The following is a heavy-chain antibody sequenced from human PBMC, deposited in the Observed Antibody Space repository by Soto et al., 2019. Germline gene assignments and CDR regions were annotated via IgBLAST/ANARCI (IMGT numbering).Heavy chain of an antibody. J-gene: IGHJ4*02. D-gene: IGHD5-18*01. CDR2: IYPGDSDT. Sequence: GESLKISCKGSGYSFTNYWIGWVRQMPGKGLEWMGIIYPGDSDTRNSPSFQGQVTISADKSISTAYLQWNSLKASDTAMYYCASRGYTYGADYWGQGTLVTVSS. V-gene: IGHV5-51*01. CDR3: ASRGYTYGADY. CDR1: GYSFTNYW.